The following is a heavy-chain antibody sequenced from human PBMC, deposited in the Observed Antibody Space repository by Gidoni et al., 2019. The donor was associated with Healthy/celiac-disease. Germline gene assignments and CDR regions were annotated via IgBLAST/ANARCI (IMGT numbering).Heavy chain of an antibody. Sequence: EVQLVESGGGLVKPGGSLRLSCAASGFTFSSYSMNWVRQAPGKGLEWVSAISSSSSYIYYADSVKGRFTISRDNAKNSLYLQMNSLRAEDTAVYYCARYYYYDSYDWYFDLWGRGTLVTVSS. D-gene: IGHD3-22*01. J-gene: IGHJ2*01. V-gene: IGHV3-21*01. CDR3: ARYYYYDSYDWYFDL. CDR1: GFTFSSYS. CDR2: ISSSSSYI.